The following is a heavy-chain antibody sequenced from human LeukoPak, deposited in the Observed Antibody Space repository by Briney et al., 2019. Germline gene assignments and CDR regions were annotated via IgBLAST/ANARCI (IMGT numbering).Heavy chain of an antibody. D-gene: IGHD6-19*01. J-gene: IGHJ3*02. CDR1: GGSISSYY. CDR3: ARPIAVAGDYAFDI. CDR2: IYTSGST. Sequence: SETLSLTCTVSGGSISSYYWSWIRQPAGKGLEWIGRIYTSGSTNYNPSLKSRVTISVDTSKNQFSLKLSSVTAADTAVYYCARPIAVAGDYAFDIWGQGTMVTVSS. V-gene: IGHV4-4*07.